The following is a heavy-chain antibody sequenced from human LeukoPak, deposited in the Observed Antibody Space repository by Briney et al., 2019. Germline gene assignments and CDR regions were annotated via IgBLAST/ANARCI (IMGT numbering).Heavy chain of an antibody. J-gene: IGHJ2*01. CDR2: ISQSGST. V-gene: IGHV4-34*01. CDR1: GGSFSGYY. D-gene: IGHD3-3*01. CDR3: ARALITISGVVIISGPKNWYFDL. Sequence: PSETLALTCAVYGGSFSGYYWSWIRQPPGKGLEWIGVISQSGSTNYNSSLKSRVTISVDTSKNQFSLKLSSVTAADTAVYYCARALITISGVVIISGPKNWYFDLWGRGTLVTVSS.